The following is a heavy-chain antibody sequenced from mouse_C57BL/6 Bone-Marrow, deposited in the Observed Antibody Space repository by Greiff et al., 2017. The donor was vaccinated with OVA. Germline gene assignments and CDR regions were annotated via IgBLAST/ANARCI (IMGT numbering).Heavy chain of an antibody. CDR1: GYTFTDHT. CDR2: IYPRDGST. V-gene: IGHV1-78*01. Sequence: VQLQQSDAELVKPGASVKLSCKASGYTFTDHTIHWMQQRPEPGLEWIGYIYPRDGSTKYNEKFKGKATLSADKSSSTAYMQHNSLTSEDSAVYYCSVRYSSYFSGFAYWGQGTLVTVSA. J-gene: IGHJ3*01. D-gene: IGHD1-1*01. CDR3: SVRYSSYFSGFAY.